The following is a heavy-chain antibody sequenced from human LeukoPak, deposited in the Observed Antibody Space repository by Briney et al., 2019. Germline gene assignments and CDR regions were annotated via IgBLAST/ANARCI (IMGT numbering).Heavy chain of an antibody. Sequence: GGSLRLSCAASVFTFNIYAMHWVREALGEGLEYVSAITSNGGSTYYANSVKGRFTISRDNSKNTLYLQMGSLRPEDMAVYYCARAVSSGYYYGWGQGTLVTVSS. D-gene: IGHD3-22*01. CDR1: VFTFNIYA. CDR2: ITSNGGST. J-gene: IGHJ4*02. V-gene: IGHV3-64*01. CDR3: ARAVSSGYYYG.